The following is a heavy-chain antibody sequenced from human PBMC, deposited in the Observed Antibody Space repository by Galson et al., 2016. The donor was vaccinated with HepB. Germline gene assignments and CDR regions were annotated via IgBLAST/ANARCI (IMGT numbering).Heavy chain of an antibody. V-gene: IGHV4-61*01. CDR1: XXSVSSXXYY. D-gene: IGHD4-17*01. J-gene: IGHJ6*02. CDR3: ARGAVTTAHGVDV. CDR2: IYYSGST. Sequence: LSLTCTVSXXSVSSXXYYXXXFRQPPGKXXXWIGYIYYSGSTNYNPSLKSRVTMSLDTSKNQFSLKLTSVTAADTAVYYWARGAVTTAHGVDVWGQGTXVTXXS.